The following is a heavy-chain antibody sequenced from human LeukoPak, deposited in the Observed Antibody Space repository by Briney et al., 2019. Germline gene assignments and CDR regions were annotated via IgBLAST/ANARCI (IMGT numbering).Heavy chain of an antibody. CDR1: DYSISSDYY. CDR3: ARVGSGYSYGFFDY. D-gene: IGHD5-18*01. Sequence: SETLSLTCTVSDYSISSDYYWGWIRQPPGKGLEWIGSIYHSGSTYYNPSLKSRVTISVDTSKSQFSLKLSSVTAADTAVYYCARVGSGYSYGFFDYWGQGTLVTVSS. CDR2: IYHSGST. J-gene: IGHJ4*02. V-gene: IGHV4-38-2*02.